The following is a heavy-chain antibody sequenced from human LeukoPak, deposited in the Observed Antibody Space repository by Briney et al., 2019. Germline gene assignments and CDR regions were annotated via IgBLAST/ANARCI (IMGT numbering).Heavy chain of an antibody. J-gene: IGHJ4*02. CDR1: GYTFTSYD. D-gene: IGHD2-21*02. CDR3: ARSKRMVTAPLGY. Sequence: GASVKVSCKASGYTFTSYDINWVRQATGQGLEWMGWMNPNSGNTGYAQKFQGRVTMTRNTSISTAYMELSSLRSEDTAVYYCARSKRMVTAPLGYWGQGTLVTVSS. V-gene: IGHV1-8*01. CDR2: MNPNSGNT.